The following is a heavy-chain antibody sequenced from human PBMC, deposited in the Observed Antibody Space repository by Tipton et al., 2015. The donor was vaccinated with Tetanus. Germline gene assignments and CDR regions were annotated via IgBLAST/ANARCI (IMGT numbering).Heavy chain of an antibody. Sequence: GLVKPSETLSLTCTVSGGSLRSGGYYWSWIRQHPGRGLEWIGYIYYTGNTYYNPSLKSRVTLSIDMSKNQFSLRLSSVTAADTAVYFCARRVVGATLDYWGQGSLVTVSS. J-gene: IGHJ4*02. CDR2: IYYTGNT. V-gene: IGHV4-31*03. CDR1: GGSLRSGGYY. CDR3: ARRVVGATLDY. D-gene: IGHD1-26*01.